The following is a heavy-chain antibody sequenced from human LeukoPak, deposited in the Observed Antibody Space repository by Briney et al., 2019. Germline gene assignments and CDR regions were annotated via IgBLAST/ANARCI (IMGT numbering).Heavy chain of an antibody. J-gene: IGHJ4*02. D-gene: IGHD3-22*01. V-gene: IGHV3-48*04. CDR1: GFTFSSYG. CDR3: AREGTAFTYYYDSSGYRHFDY. CDR2: VRDNAGIT. Sequence: GGSLRLSCAASGFTFSSYGMSWVRQAPGKGLEWVSHVRDNAGITFYADSVKGRFTISRDNAKNSLYLQMNSLRAEDTAVYYCAREGTAFTYYYDSSGYRHFDYWGQGTLVTVSS.